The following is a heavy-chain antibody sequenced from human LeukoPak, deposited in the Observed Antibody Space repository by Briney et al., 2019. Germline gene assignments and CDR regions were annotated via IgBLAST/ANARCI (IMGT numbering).Heavy chain of an antibody. J-gene: IGHJ3*02. Sequence: ASVKVSCKASGGTFSSYAISWVRQAPGQGLEWMGRITPILGIANYAQKFQGRVTITADKSTSTAYMELSSLRSEDTAVYYCAKSTDYYGSGSYLNAFDIWGQGTMVTVSS. CDR1: GGTFSSYA. V-gene: IGHV1-69*04. CDR2: ITPILGIA. D-gene: IGHD3-10*01. CDR3: AKSTDYYGSGSYLNAFDI.